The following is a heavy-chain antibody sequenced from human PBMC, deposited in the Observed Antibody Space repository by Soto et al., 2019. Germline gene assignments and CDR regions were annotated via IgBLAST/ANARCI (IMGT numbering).Heavy chain of an antibody. J-gene: IGHJ6*02. V-gene: IGHV1-3*01. CDR1: GYTFTSYA. Sequence: ASVKVSCKASGYTFTSYAMHWVRQAPGQRLEWMGWINAGNGNTNYAQKLQGRVTMTTDTSTSTAYMELRSLRSDDAAVYYCAREGKAAGKGGLYFYGMDVWGQGTTVTVSS. CDR2: INAGNGNT. D-gene: IGHD6-13*01. CDR3: AREGKAAGKGGLYFYGMDV.